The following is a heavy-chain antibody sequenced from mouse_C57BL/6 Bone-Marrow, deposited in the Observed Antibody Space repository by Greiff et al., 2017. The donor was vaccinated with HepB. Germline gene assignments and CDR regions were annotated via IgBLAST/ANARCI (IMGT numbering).Heavy chain of an antibody. Sequence: VQLQQSGAELMKPGASVKLSCKVTGYTFTGYWIEWVKQRPGHGLEWIGEILPGSGSTNYNEKFKGKATFTADTSSNTAYMQLSSLTTEDSAIYYCASSYYSNYAVFFAYWGQGTLVTVSA. CDR3: ASSYYSNYAVFFAY. D-gene: IGHD2-5*01. V-gene: IGHV1-9*01. J-gene: IGHJ3*01. CDR2: ILPGSGST. CDR1: GYTFTGYW.